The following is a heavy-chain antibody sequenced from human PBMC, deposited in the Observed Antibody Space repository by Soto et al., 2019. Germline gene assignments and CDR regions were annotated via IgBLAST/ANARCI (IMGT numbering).Heavy chain of an antibody. V-gene: IGHV4-59*12. J-gene: IGHJ5*02. CDR3: ARDSSYSSGWYSASWFDP. CDR1: GGSIRNYY. D-gene: IGHD6-19*01. CDR2: ISYSGST. Sequence: SETLSLTCTVSGGSIRNYYWSWIRQPPGKGLEWIGYISYSGSTNYNPSLKSRVTISVDTSKNQFSLRLSSVIAADTAVYYCARDSSYSSGWYSASWFDPWGQGTLVTVSS.